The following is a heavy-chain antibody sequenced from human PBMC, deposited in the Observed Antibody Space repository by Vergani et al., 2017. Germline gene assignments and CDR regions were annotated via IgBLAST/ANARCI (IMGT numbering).Heavy chain of an antibody. D-gene: IGHD6-13*01. CDR2: INPSGGST. CDR1: GYTFTSYY. V-gene: IGHV1-46*03. J-gene: IGHJ3*02. CDR3: VILAAAGTGGEHDAFDI. Sequence: VQLVQSGAEVKKPGASVKVSCKASGYTFTSYYMHWVRQAPGQGLEWMGIINPSGGSTSYAQKFQGRVTMTRDTSTSTVYMELSSLVSEDTAVYYCVILAAAGTGGEHDAFDIWGQGTMVTVSA.